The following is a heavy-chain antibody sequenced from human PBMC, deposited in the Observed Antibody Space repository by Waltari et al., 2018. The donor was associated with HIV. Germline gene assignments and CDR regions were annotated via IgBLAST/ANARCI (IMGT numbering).Heavy chain of an antibody. CDR3: ARDSAPGLAVDDDDGEFFYYGLDV. J-gene: IGHJ6*01. D-gene: IGHD6-19*01. CDR2: VNHFGRT. CDR1: GGSFSGYY. Sequence: QVHLEQWGTGLLRPSETLSLTCAVYGGSFSGYYWSWIRQSPGRGLEWIGEVNHFGRTNDSPSLKGRVTVSVDTSKNQFSLTMRSGTAADTAVYYCARDSAPGLAVDDDDGEFFYYGLDVWGQGTTVTVSS. V-gene: IGHV4-34*01.